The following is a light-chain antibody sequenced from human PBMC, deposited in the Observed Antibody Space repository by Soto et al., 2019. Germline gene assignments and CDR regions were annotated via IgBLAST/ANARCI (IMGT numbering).Light chain of an antibody. CDR1: SSDVGSYNL. J-gene: IGLJ3*02. CDR2: EGS. CDR3: CSYAGDSTWV. Sequence: QSALTQPASVSGSPGQSITISCTGTSSDVGSYNLVSWYQQPPGEAPKLMIYEGSKRPSGVSNRFSGSKSGNTASLTISGLQAEDEADYYCCSYAGDSTWVFGGGTQLTVL. V-gene: IGLV2-23*01.